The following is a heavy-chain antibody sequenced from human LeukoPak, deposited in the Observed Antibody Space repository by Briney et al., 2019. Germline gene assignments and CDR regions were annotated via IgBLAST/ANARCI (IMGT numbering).Heavy chain of an antibody. D-gene: IGHD6-19*01. V-gene: IGHV1-69*13. CDR3: ARDLYSSGWPIFDY. CDR2: IIPIFGTA. Sequence: ASVKVSCKASGGTFSSYAISWVRQAPGQGLEWMGGIIPIFGTANYAQKFQGRVTITADESTSTAYMELSSLRSEDTAVYYCARDLYSSGWPIFDYWGQGTLVTVSS. J-gene: IGHJ4*02. CDR1: GGTFSSYA.